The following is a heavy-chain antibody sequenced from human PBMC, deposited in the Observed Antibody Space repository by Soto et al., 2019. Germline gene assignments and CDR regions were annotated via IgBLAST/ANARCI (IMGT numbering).Heavy chain of an antibody. J-gene: IGHJ6*02. D-gene: IGHD3-22*01. V-gene: IGHV5-10-1*01. CDR3: ARDGDSSGYHYRYYYYGMDV. CDR1: GYSFTSYW. Sequence: GESLKISCKGSGYSFTSYWISWVRQMPGEGLEWMGRIDPSDSYTNYSPSFQGHVTISADKSISTAYLQWSSLKASDTAMYYCARDGDSSGYHYRYYYYGMDVWGQGTTVTVSS. CDR2: IDPSDSYT.